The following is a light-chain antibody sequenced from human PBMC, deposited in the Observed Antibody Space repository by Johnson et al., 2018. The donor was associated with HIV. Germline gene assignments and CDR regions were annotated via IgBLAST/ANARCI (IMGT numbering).Light chain of an antibody. CDR3: GTWDSSLTSYV. CDR1: SSNIGNNY. V-gene: IGLV1-51*01. J-gene: IGLJ1*01. Sequence: QPVLTQPPSVSAAPGQKVTISCSGSSSNIGNNYVSWYQQLPGTAPKLLIYDNNKRPSGIPDRFSGSKYGTSATLGITGLQTGDEADYYCGTWDSSLTSYVSGAGTKVTVL. CDR2: DNN.